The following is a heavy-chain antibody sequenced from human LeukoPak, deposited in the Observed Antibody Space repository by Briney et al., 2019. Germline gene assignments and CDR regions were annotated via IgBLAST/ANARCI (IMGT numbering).Heavy chain of an antibody. CDR1: GFTFSSHA. CDR3: ARDQFGDYFRGADY. D-gene: IGHD3-22*01. V-gene: IGHV3-23*01. CDR2: IRGDGATI. Sequence: TGGSLRLSCAASGFTFSSHAMTWVRQAPGGGLEWVSAIRGDGATIFYADSVKGRITVSRDNSKNTLYLQMNSLRAEDTAVYYCARDQFGDYFRGADYWGQGTLVTVSS. J-gene: IGHJ4*02.